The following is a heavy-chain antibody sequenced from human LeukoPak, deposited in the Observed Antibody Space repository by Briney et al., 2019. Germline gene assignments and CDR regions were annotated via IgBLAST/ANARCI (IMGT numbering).Heavy chain of an antibody. CDR1: GYTFTSHG. D-gene: IGHD6-19*01. CDR2: ISAYNGDT. V-gene: IGHV1-18*01. J-gene: IGHJ5*02. CDR3: VRDPSNTSGWKTWFDP. Sequence: ASEKVSCKASGYTFTSHGISWVRQAPGQGLEWMGWISAYNGDTKYAQNLQGRVTLTTYTLTTTAYLELRSLTSDDTAVYYCVRDPSNTSGWKTWFDPWGQGTLVTVSS.